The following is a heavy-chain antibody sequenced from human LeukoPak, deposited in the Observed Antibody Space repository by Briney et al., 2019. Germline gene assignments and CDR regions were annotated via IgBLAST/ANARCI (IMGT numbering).Heavy chain of an antibody. CDR2: IKQDGSEK. D-gene: IGHD3-22*01. CDR1: GFTFSIAW. V-gene: IGHV3-7*01. Sequence: PGGSLRLSCAASGFTFSIAWMSWVRQAPGKGLEWVANIKQDGSEKYYVDSVKGRFTISRDNAKNSLYLQMNSPRAEDTAVYYCARVSSGPQDYMDVWGKGTTVTISS. CDR3: ARVSSGPQDYMDV. J-gene: IGHJ6*03.